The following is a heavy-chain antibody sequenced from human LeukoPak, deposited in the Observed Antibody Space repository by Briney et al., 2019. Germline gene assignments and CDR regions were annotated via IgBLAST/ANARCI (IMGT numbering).Heavy chain of an antibody. CDR2: IIPIFGTA. Sequence: GATVKVSCKASGGTFSSYAISWVRQAPGQGLEWMGGIIPIFGTANYAQKFQGRVTITTDESTSTAYMELSSLRSEDTAVYYCASDNYDSSGYYLTHFDYWGQGTLVTVSS. CDR1: GGTFSSYA. J-gene: IGHJ4*02. CDR3: ASDNYDSSGYYLTHFDY. V-gene: IGHV1-69*05. D-gene: IGHD3-22*01.